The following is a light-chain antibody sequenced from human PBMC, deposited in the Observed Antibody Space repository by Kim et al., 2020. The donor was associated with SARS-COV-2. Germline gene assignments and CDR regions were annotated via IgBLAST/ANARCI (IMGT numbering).Light chain of an antibody. CDR2: DVS. CDR3: SSSSSTTWV. CDR1: SSDIGAYNH. J-gene: IGLJ3*02. Sequence: QSITSSCPGTSSDIGAYNHVSWYQHHPGKAPKLMIFDVSERPSGVSNRFSGSKSGNTASLTISGLQAEDEADYYCSSSSSTTWVFGGGTQLTVL. V-gene: IGLV2-14*03.